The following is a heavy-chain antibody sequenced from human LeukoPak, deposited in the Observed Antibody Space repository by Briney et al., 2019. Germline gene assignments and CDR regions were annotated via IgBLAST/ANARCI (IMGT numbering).Heavy chain of an antibody. D-gene: IGHD6-13*01. CDR1: GYSFTSYW. CDR3: ARHKNLDVAAAGTYGMDV. CDR2: IDPSDSYT. V-gene: IGHV5-10-1*01. J-gene: IGHJ6*02. Sequence: GESLRISCKGSGYSFTSYWISWVRQMPGKGLERMGRIDPSDSYTNYSPSFQGHVTISADKSISTAYLQWSSLKASDTAMYYCARHKNLDVAAAGTYGMDVWGQGTTVTVSS.